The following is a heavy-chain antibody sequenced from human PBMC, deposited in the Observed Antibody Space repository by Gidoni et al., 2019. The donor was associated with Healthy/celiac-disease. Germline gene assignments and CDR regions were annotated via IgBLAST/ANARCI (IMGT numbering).Heavy chain of an antibody. CDR1: GGPISSSSYY. Sequence: QLQLQESGPGLVKPSETLSLTCTVSGGPISSSSYYWGWIRQPPGKGLEWIGSIYYSGSTYYNPSLKSRVTISVDTSKNQFSLKLSSVTAADTAVYYCARSAWGGSSSTYYYYMDVWGKGTTVTVSS. CDR3: ARSAWGGSSSTYYYYMDV. V-gene: IGHV4-39*01. J-gene: IGHJ6*03. CDR2: IYYSGST. D-gene: IGHD6-6*01.